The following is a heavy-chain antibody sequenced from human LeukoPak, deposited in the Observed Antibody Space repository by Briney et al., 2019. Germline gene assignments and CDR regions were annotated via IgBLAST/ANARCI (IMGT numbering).Heavy chain of an antibody. V-gene: IGHV3-48*01. D-gene: IGHD3-10*01. CDR2: ISSSSGTI. J-gene: IGHJ4*02. CDR1: GFTFSSYT. Sequence: PGGSLRLSCAASGFTFSSYTMNWVRQAPGKGLEWVSYISSSSGTIYYADSVKGRFTISRDNAKNSLYLQMNSLRAEDTAVYYCARGGATMAYYWGQGTLVTVSS. CDR3: ARGGATMAYY.